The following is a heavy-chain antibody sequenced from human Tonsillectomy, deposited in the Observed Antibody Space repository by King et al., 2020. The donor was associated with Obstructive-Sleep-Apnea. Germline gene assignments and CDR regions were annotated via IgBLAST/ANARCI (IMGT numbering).Heavy chain of an antibody. CDR1: GYTFTSYD. CDR2: MNPNSSNT. V-gene: IGHV1-8*01. D-gene: IGHD6-13*01. J-gene: IGHJ6*02. CDR3: ARGGRLIAAAGTGYYGMDV. Sequence: QLVQSGAEVKKPGASVKVSCKASGYTFTSYDINWVRQATGQGLEWMGWMNPNSSNTGYAQKFQGRVTMTRNTSISTAYMELSSPRSEDTAVYYCARGGRLIAAAGTGYYGMDVWGQGTTVTVSS.